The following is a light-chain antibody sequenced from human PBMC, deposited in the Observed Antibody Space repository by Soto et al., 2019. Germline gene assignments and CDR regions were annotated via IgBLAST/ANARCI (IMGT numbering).Light chain of an antibody. CDR1: SGDVGGHNF. CDR3: CSYAGGYTLV. CDR2: DVT. J-gene: IGLJ3*02. V-gene: IGLV2-11*01. Sequence: QSALTQPRSMSGSPGQSVTIPCTGTSGDVGGHNFVSWYQHHPGKAPKLMIYDVTKRPSGVPDRFSGSKSDNTASLTISGLQAEDEADYYCCSYAGGYTLVFGGGTKLTVL.